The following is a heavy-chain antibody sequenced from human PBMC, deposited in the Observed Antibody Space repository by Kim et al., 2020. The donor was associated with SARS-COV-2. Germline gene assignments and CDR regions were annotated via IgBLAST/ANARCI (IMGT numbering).Heavy chain of an antibody. V-gene: IGHV3-23*01. D-gene: IGHD3-10*01. Sequence: GGYLRLSCVASGFTFSTYAMSWVRQAPGRGLEWVSGINNNGGGTYYADSAKGRFTISRDNSKNTLYLQMNSLRAEDTAVYYCARRMAGSGSYYFDYWGQGTLVTVSS. CDR3: ARRMAGSGSYYFDY. J-gene: IGHJ4*02. CDR1: GFTFSTYA. CDR2: INNNGGGT.